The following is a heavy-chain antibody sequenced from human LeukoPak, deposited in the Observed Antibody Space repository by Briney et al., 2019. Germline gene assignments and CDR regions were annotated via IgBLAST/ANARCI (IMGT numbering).Heavy chain of an antibody. CDR3: AGRLGRLADK. CDR1: GFTFSSHW. V-gene: IGHV3-7*01. Sequence: GGSLRLSCAASGFTFSSHWMNWVRQAPGKGLEWVAIIKQDGNDKYYVDSVKGRLTISRDNAKNSLRLQMNSLSAEDPAVYYCAGRLGRLADKWGQGTLVTVSS. D-gene: IGHD6-19*01. J-gene: IGHJ4*02. CDR2: IKQDGNDK.